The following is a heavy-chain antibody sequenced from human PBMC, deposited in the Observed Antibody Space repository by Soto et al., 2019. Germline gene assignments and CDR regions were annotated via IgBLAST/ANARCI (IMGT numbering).Heavy chain of an antibody. CDR1: GFTFSSYA. D-gene: IGHD5-12*01. CDR3: AKGSRYSGYFFMDV. CDR2: ISGSGGST. J-gene: IGHJ6*04. V-gene: IGHV3-23*01. Sequence: VQLLESGGGLVQPGGSLRLSCAASGFTFSSYAVSWVRQAPGKGLEWVSAISGSGGSTYYADSVKGRFTISRDNSKNTLYLQMNSLRAEDTAVYYCAKGSRYSGYFFMDVWGKGTTVTVSS.